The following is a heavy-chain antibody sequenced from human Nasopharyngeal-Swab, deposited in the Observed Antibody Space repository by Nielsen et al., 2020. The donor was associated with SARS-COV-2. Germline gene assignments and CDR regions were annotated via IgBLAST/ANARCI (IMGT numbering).Heavy chain of an antibody. CDR2: VYPGGST. D-gene: IGHD4/OR15-4a*01. Sequence: ETLSLTCAASGFIVSSNYMNWVRQAPGKGLEWVSTVYPGGSTYYADSVEGRFILSRDNSNLYLQMNNLRADDTAVYYCAREVRGYIDYWGQGTLVTVSS. V-gene: IGHV3-53*01. CDR1: GFIVSSNY. CDR3: AREVRGYIDY. J-gene: IGHJ4*01.